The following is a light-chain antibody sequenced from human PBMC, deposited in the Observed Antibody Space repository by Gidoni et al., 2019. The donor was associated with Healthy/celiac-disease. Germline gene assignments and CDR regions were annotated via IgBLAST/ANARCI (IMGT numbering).Light chain of an antibody. Sequence: DIQMTQSPSSLSASAGDRVTITCRASQSISSYLNWYQQKPGKAPKLLIYAASSLQSGVPSRFSGSGSGTDFTLTISSLQPEDFATYYCQQSYSTPPSTFGGGTKVEIK. V-gene: IGKV1-39*01. CDR2: AAS. CDR3: QQSYSTPPST. CDR1: QSISSY. J-gene: IGKJ4*01.